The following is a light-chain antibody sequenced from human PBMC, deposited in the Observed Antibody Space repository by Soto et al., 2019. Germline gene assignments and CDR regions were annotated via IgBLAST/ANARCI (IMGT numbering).Light chain of an antibody. V-gene: IGLV2-23*02. CDR2: EVN. Sequence: QSALTQPASVSGSPGQSIAISCTGTSSDVGSYNRVSWYQQHPVKAPTLMIYEVNKRPSGVSDRCSGSKSGNTASLTISGLQAEDEADYYCCSSVGGPIWVFGGGTKLAVL. J-gene: IGLJ3*02. CDR1: SSDVGSYNR. CDR3: CSSVGGPIWV.